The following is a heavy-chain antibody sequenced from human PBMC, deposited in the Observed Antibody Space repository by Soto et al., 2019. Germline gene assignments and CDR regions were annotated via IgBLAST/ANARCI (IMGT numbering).Heavy chain of an antibody. CDR1: GGSISSYY. J-gene: IGHJ5*02. Sequence: SETLSLTCTVSGGSISSYYWSWIRQPPGKGLEWIGYIYYSGSTNYNPSLKSRVTISVDTSKNQFSLKLSSVTAADTAVYYCARPRGSIAARPGWFDPWGQGTLVTVSS. CDR2: IYYSGST. D-gene: IGHD6-6*01. CDR3: ARPRGSIAARPGWFDP. V-gene: IGHV4-59*01.